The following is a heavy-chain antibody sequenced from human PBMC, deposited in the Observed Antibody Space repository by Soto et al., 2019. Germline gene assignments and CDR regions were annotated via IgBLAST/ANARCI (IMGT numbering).Heavy chain of an antibody. D-gene: IGHD3-3*01. CDR2: IYYSGST. CDR3: ARDGGFYYGMDV. Sequence: PSETLSLTCTVSGGSIGGYYWNWIRQPPGKGLEWIGYIYYSGSTNYNPSLKSRVTISVDTSKNQFSLKLSSVTAADTAVYYCARDGGFYYGMDVWGQGTTVTVSS. CDR1: GGSIGGYY. J-gene: IGHJ6*02. V-gene: IGHV4-59*01.